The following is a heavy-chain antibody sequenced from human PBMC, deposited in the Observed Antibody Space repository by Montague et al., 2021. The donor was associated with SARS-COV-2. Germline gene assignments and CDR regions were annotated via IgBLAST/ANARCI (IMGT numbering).Heavy chain of an antibody. CDR3: ARANGYYFDY. J-gene: IGHJ4*02. D-gene: IGHD2-8*01. V-gene: IGHV4-34*01. Sequence: SETLSLTCAVYGGSFSGYYWSWIRQPPGKGLEWIGEINHSGSTNYNPSLKSRVTISVGTSKNQFSLKLSSVTAADTAVYYCARANGYYFDYWGQGTLVTVSS. CDR1: GGSFSGYY. CDR2: INHSGST.